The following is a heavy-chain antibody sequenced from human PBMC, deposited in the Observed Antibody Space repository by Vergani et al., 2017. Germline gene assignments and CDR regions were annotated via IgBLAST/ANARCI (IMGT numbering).Heavy chain of an antibody. V-gene: IGHV4-59*08. CDR1: GGSISGYY. CDR2: IYYSGST. CDR3: ARHLPGMGYFDY. D-gene: IGHD6-13*01. Sequence: QVQLQESGPGLVKPSETLSLTCTVSGGSISGYYWSWIRQPPGKGLEWIGYIYYSGSTNYNPSLKSRVTMSVDTSKNQFSLKLSSVTAADTAVYYCARHLPGMGYFDYWGQGTLVTVSS. J-gene: IGHJ4*02.